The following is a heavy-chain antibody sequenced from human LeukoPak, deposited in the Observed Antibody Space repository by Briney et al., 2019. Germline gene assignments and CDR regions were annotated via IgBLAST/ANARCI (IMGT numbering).Heavy chain of an antibody. CDR2: INPYNDNT. CDR1: DYTFTSYG. V-gene: IGHV1-18*01. J-gene: IGHJ4*02. CDR3: ARTGRAAGTHGHDY. D-gene: IGHD6-13*01. Sequence: ASVKVSCTASDYTFTSYGINWVRQAPGQGLEWMGWINPYNDNTNYAQNLQGRVTMTTDTSTSTAYMELRSLRSDDTAVYYCARTGRAAGTHGHDYWGQGTLVTVSS.